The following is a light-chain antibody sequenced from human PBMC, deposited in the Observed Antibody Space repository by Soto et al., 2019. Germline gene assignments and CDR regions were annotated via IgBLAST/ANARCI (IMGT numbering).Light chain of an antibody. CDR1: QSISSW. Sequence: DIQMTQSPSTLSASVGDRVTITCRASQSISSWLAWYQQKPGKAPKLLIYKASSLESGVPSRFSGSGSGTEFTLAISSLQPDDFATYYGQQDNSLYTFHQGTKLEIK. J-gene: IGKJ2*01. CDR3: QQDNSLYT. CDR2: KAS. V-gene: IGKV1-5*03.